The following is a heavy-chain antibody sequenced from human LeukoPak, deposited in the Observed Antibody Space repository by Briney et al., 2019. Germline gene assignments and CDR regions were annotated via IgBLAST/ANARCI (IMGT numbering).Heavy chain of an antibody. CDR1: GGSITSSSYY. V-gene: IGHV4-39*01. D-gene: IGHD5-18*01. CDR3: ARSIGYSYGFDY. Sequence: SETLSLTCTVSGGSITSSSYYWGWIRQPPGKGLEWIGSIYYSGSTYYNPSLKSRVTISVDSSKNQFSLKLSSLTAADTAVYYCARSIGYSYGFDYWGQGTLVTVSS. CDR2: IYYSGST. J-gene: IGHJ4*02.